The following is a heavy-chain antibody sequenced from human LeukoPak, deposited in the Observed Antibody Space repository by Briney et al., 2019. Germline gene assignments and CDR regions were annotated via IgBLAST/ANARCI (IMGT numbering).Heavy chain of an antibody. CDR2: ISFDGSNK. Sequence: GRSLRLSCVASGFTFSTYPMHWVRQAPGKGLEWVALISFDGSNKYYADSVKGRFTISRDNSKNTLYLQMNSLRAEDTAIYYCAREQKAYSNYPNYGYWGQGTLVTVSS. D-gene: IGHD4-11*01. V-gene: IGHV3-30*04. CDR1: GFTFSTYP. J-gene: IGHJ4*02. CDR3: AREQKAYSNYPNYGY.